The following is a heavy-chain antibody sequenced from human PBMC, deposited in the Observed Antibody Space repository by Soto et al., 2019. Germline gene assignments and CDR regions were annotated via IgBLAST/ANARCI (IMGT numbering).Heavy chain of an antibody. CDR3: AQGFWRGYKAWFDP. CDR1: GFSLTTSGVG. D-gene: IGHD3-3*01. V-gene: IGHV2-5*02. CDR2: IYWDDDK. Sequence: QITLKESGPTRVKPTQTLTLTCTFSGFSLTTSGVGVGWIRQPPGKALEWLALIYWDDDKRYSPSLKTRLTLTKDPPKNQVVLTRPNMDPVDTATYYCAQGFWRGYKAWFDPWGQGTLVTVSS. J-gene: IGHJ5*02.